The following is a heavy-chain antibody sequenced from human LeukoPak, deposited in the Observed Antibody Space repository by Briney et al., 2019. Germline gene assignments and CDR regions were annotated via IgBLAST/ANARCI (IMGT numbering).Heavy chain of an antibody. D-gene: IGHD1-26*01. CDR1: GFTFSSYS. V-gene: IGHV3-66*01. J-gene: IGHJ3*02. CDR2: IYSGGST. Sequence: PGGSLRLSCAASGFTFSSYSMNWVRQAPGKGLEWVSVIYSGGSTYYADSVKGRFTISRDNSKNTVYLQMNSLRAEDTAVYYCARGPVGDPMVDSGAPHDAFDIWGQGTMVTVSS. CDR3: ARGPVGDPMVDSGAPHDAFDI.